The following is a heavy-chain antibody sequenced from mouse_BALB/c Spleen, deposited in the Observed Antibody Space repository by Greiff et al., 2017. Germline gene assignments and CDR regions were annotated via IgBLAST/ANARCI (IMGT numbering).Heavy chain of an antibody. J-gene: IGHJ2*01. Sequence: VQLQQSGAELVRPGSSVKISCKASGYAFSSYWMNWVKQRPGQGLEWIGQIYPGDGDTKYNGKFKGKATLTADKSSSTAYMQLSSLTSEDSAIYFCARNGYSDYWGQGTTLTVSS. CDR3: ARNGYSDY. V-gene: IGHV1-80*01. D-gene: IGHD1-1*02. CDR2: IYPGDGDT. CDR1: GYAFSSYW.